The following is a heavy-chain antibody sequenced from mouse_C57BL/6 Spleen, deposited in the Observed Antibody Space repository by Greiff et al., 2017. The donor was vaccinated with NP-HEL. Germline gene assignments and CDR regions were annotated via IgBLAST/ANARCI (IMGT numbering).Heavy chain of an antibody. V-gene: IGHV1-61*01. J-gene: IGHJ3*01. Sequence: QVQLQQPGAELVRPGSSVKLSCKASGYTFTSYWMDWVKQRPGQGLEWIGNIYPSDSETHYNQKFKDKATLTVDKSSSTAYMQRSSLTSEDSAVYYCARSHVLARCAYWGQGTLVTVSA. CDR1: GYTFTSYW. CDR3: ARSHVLARCAY. CDR2: IYPSDSET. D-gene: IGHD4-1*01.